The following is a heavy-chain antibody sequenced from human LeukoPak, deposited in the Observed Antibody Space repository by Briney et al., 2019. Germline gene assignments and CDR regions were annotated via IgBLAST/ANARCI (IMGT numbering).Heavy chain of an antibody. V-gene: IGHV3-66*01. CDR3: ARATTVSIDY. CDR1: GFTVSSNY. D-gene: IGHD4-17*01. J-gene: IGHJ4*02. CDR2: IYSGGSK. Sequence: GGSLRLSCAASGFTVSSNYMSWVRQAPGKGLEWVSVIYSGGSKYYADSVKGRFTISRDNSKNTLYLQMNSLRAEDTAVYYCARATTVSIDYWGQGTLVTVSS.